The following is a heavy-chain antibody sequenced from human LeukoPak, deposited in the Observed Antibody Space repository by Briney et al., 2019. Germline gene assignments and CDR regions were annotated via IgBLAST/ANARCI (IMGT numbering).Heavy chain of an antibody. CDR2: ISYDGSNK. Sequence: GGSLRLSCAASGFTFSSYAMHWVRQAPGKGLEWVAVISYDGSNKYYADSVKGRFTISRDNSKNTLYLQMNSLRAGDTAVYYCAELGITMIGGVWGKGTTVTISS. CDR3: AELGITMIGGV. J-gene: IGHJ6*04. V-gene: IGHV3-30*04. D-gene: IGHD3-10*02. CDR1: GFTFSSYA.